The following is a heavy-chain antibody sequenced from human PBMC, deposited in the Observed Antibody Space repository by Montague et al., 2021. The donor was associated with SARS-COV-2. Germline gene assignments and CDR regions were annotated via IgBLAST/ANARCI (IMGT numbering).Heavy chain of an antibody. CDR2: IYYSGST. CDR1: GGSISSYY. J-gene: IGHJ4*02. D-gene: IGHD5-12*01. V-gene: IGHV4-59*01. CDR3: AGGGGYSGYDHDY. Sequence: SETLSLTCTLSGGSISSYYWRWIRQPPGKGLERIGYIYYSGSTNXNPSLRSRVTISVDTSKNQFSLKLSSVTAADTAVYYCAGGGGYSGYDHDYWGQGTLVTVSS.